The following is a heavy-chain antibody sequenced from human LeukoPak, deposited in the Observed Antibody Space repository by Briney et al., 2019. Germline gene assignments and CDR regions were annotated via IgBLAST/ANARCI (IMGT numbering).Heavy chain of an antibody. CDR3: ATHPPRVCTGGSCSDY. D-gene: IGHD2-15*01. V-gene: IGHV4-59*01. Sequence: PSETLSLTCTVSGGSISNFYWSWIRQPPGKGLEWIGYIHYSGSTNYTPSLKSRVTISLDTSKNQFSLKLTSVTAADTAVYYCATHPPRVCTGGSCSDYWGQGTLATVSS. CDR1: GGSISNFY. CDR2: IHYSGST. J-gene: IGHJ4*02.